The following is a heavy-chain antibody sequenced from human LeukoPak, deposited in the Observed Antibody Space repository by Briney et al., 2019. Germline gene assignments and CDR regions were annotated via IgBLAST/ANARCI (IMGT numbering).Heavy chain of an antibody. J-gene: IGHJ4*02. V-gene: IGHV1-8*01. CDR3: ARTGDDILTGYYPLDY. CDR2: MNPNSGNT. CDR1: GYTFTSYD. Sequence: ASVKVSCKASGYTFTSYDINWVRQATGQGLEWMGWMNPNSGNTGYAQKFQGRVTMTRNTSISTAYMELSSLRSEDTAVYYCARTGDDILTGYYPLDYWGQGTLVTVSS. D-gene: IGHD3-9*01.